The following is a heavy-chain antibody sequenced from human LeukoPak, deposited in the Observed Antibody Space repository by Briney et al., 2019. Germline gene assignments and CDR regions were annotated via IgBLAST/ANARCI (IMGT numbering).Heavy chain of an antibody. Sequence: SETLSLTCTVSGGSISRSSYYWGWIRQPPGKGLEWIGSIYYSGTTYYNPSLKSRVTISVDTSKNQFSLRVSSVTAADTAVYFCARPSDLSGAGSYYALWGQGTLVTVSS. CDR2: IYYSGTT. D-gene: IGHD3-10*01. CDR3: ARPSDLSGAGSYYAL. V-gene: IGHV4-39*01. J-gene: IGHJ4*02. CDR1: GGSISRSSYY.